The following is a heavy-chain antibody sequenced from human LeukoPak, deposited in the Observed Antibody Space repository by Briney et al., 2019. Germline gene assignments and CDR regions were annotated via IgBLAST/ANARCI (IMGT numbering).Heavy chain of an antibody. CDR3: ATGSDASDI. CDR1: GGSISSSSYY. CDR2: FYYRGST. V-gene: IGHV4-39*07. J-gene: IGHJ3*02. Sequence: SETLSLTCTVSGGSISSSSYYWGWLRQPPGKGLEWFGSFYYRGSTYSNPSLKSRVTRSVDPAQHKFCLKLCAVTAAARVVVCGATGSDASDIWGQGTMVTVSS.